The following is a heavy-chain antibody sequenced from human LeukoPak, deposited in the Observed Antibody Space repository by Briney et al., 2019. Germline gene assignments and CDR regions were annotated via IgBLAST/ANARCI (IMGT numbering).Heavy chain of an antibody. CDR1: GYTFTSYH. V-gene: IGHV1-46*01. Sequence: ASVKVSCKASGYTFTSYHMHWVRQAPGQGLEWMGIINPSGGSTNYAQKFQGRVTMTRDMSTSTVYMELSSLRSEDTAVYYCARGDDSSGYYRTGGGFDPWGQGTLVTVSS. CDR2: INPSGGST. D-gene: IGHD3-22*01. J-gene: IGHJ5*02. CDR3: ARGDDSSGYYRTGGGFDP.